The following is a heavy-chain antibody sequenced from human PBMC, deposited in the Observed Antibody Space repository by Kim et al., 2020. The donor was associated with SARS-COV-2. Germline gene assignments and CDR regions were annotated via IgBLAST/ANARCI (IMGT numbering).Heavy chain of an antibody. CDR3: TEESSDWSFDY. CDR2: VRTKANYYAT. CDR1: GFTFSGSA. D-gene: IGHD6-19*01. Sequence: GGSLRLSCAASGFTFSGSAMHWVRQASGKGLEWVGRVRTKANYYATAYAASVKGRFTISRDDSKTTAYLQMNSLKIEDTAVYYCTEESSDWSFDYWGRGTLVTVSS. V-gene: IGHV3-73*01. J-gene: IGHJ4*02.